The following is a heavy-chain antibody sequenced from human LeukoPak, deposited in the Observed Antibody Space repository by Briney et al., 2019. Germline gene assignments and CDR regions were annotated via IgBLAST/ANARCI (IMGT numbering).Heavy chain of an antibody. CDR1: GYTFTGYY. CDR2: INPNSGGT. J-gene: IGHJ6*03. Sequence: ASVKVSCKASGYTFTGYYMHWVRQAPGQGLEWMGWINPNSGGTNYAQKFQGGVTMTRDTSISTAYMELSRLRSDDTAVYYCARYSGYVSYYYMDVWGKGTTVTVSS. D-gene: IGHD5-12*01. CDR3: ARYSGYVSYYYMDV. V-gene: IGHV1-2*02.